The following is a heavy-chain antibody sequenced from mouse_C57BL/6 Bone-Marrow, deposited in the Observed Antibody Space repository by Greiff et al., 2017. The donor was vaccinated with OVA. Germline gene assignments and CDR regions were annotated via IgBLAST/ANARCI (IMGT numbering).Heavy chain of an antibody. CDR2: FHPYNDDT. Sequence: LVESGAELVKPGASVKMSCKASGYTFTTYPIEWMKQNHGKSLEWIGNFHPYNDDTKFNEKFKGKATLTVEKSSSTVYLELSRLTSDDSAVYYCALHYDYGKTYFDYWGQGTTLTVSS. D-gene: IGHD2-4*01. J-gene: IGHJ2*01. CDR1: GYTFTTYP. V-gene: IGHV1-47*01. CDR3: ALHYDYGKTYFDY.